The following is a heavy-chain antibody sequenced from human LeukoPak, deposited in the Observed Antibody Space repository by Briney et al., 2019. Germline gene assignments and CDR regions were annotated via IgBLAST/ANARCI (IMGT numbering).Heavy chain of an antibody. CDR3: AKYRYYGSGSYRDAFDI. Sequence: GGSLRLSCAASGFTFSSYAMSWVRQAPGKGLEWVSAISGSGGSTYYADSVKGRFTISTDNSKNTLYLQMNSLRAEDTAVYYCAKYRYYGSGSYRDAFDIWGQGTMVTVSS. D-gene: IGHD3-10*01. V-gene: IGHV3-23*01. CDR1: GFTFSSYA. J-gene: IGHJ3*02. CDR2: ISGSGGST.